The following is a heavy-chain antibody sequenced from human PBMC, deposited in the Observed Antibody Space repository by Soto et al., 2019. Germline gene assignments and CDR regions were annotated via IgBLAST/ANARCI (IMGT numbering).Heavy chain of an antibody. CDR1: GGTFSSYA. Sequence: QVQLVQSGAEVKKPGSSVKVSCKASGGTFSSYAISWVRQAPGQGLEWMGGIIPIFGTANYAQKFQGRATMTADESTSTAYMELSSLRSEDTAVYYCARGGIFGVVTNHFAYWGQGTLVTVSS. V-gene: IGHV1-69*01. CDR2: IIPIFGTA. J-gene: IGHJ4*02. CDR3: ARGGIFGVVTNHFAY. D-gene: IGHD3-3*01.